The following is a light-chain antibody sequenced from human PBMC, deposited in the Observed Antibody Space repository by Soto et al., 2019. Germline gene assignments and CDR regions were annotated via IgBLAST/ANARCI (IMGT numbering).Light chain of an antibody. CDR1: SSNIGSNT. CDR3: AAWDDSLNGPVV. Sequence: QSVLTQPPSASGXXXXRVTXXXXXSSSNIGSNTVNWYQQLPGTAPKLLIYSNNQRPSGVPDRFSGSKSGTSASLAISGLQSEDEADYYCAAWDDSLNGPVVFGGGTKLTVL. CDR2: SNN. J-gene: IGLJ2*01. V-gene: IGLV1-44*01.